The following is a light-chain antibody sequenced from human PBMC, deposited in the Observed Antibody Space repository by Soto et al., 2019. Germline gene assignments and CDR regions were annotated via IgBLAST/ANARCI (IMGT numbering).Light chain of an antibody. CDR2: DAS. Sequence: TQSPATLSLSPGERATLSCGASQSISTWLAWYQQKPGKAPNLLIYDASTLESGGPSGFSGSGSGTEFTLTISSLQPDDSATYYCQQYNSYPYTFGQGTKLEIK. J-gene: IGKJ2*01. V-gene: IGKV1-5*01. CDR3: QQYNSYPYT. CDR1: QSISTW.